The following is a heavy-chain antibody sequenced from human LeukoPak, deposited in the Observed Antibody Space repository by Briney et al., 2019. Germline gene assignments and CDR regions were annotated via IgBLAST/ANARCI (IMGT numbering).Heavy chain of an antibody. CDR3: ARHGAHDYGDYVASQYFDY. CDR2: IYYSGST. V-gene: IGHV4-4*02. J-gene: IGHJ4*02. Sequence: SETLSLTCAVSGGSITSSNWWTWVRQPPGKGLEWIGEIYYSGSTYYNPSLKSRVTISVDTSKNQFSLKLSSVTAADTAVYYCARHGAHDYGDYVASQYFDYWGQGTLVTVSS. CDR1: GGSITSSNW. D-gene: IGHD4-17*01.